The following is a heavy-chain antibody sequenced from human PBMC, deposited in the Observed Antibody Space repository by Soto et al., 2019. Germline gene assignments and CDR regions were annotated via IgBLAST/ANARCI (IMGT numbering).Heavy chain of an antibody. CDR3: ARPIRYYDVWRDYPPFDY. J-gene: IGHJ4*02. V-gene: IGHV1-69*01. D-gene: IGHD3-3*01. CDR1: GGSFTSYA. Sequence: QVHLVQSGAEVKKPGSSVKVSCKASGGSFTSYAINWVRQAPGQGLEWMGGIIPMSATRTYAQKFQDRVPLTADESSSPVYMQLSSLPAEDTAVYYCARPIRYYDVWRDYPPFDYWGQGTLVTVSS. CDR2: IIPMSATR.